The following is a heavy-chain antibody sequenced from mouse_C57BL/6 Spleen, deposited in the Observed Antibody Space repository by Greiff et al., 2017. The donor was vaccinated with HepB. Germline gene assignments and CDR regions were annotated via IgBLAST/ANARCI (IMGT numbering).Heavy chain of an antibody. V-gene: IGHV1-80*01. CDR2: IYPGDGDT. CDR3: ARGSDFRGFAY. J-gene: IGHJ3*01. CDR1: GYAFSSYW. Sequence: VQRVESGAELVKPGASVKISCKASGYAFSSYWMNWVKQRPGKGLEWIGQIYPGDGDTNYNGKFKGKATLTADKSSSTAYMQLSSLTSEDSAVYFCARGSDFRGFAYWGQGTLVTVSA.